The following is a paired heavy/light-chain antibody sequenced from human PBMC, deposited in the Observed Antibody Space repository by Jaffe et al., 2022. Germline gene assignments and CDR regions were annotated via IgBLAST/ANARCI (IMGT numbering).Light chain of an antibody. CDR3: QQYYSYPPN. CDR1: QGISSY. V-gene: IGKV1-8*01. Sequence: AIRMTQSPSSFSASTGDRVTITCRASQGISSYLAWYQQKPGKAPKLLIYAASTLQSGVPSRFSGSGSGTDFTLTISCLQSEDFATYYCQQYYSYPPNFGPGTKVDIK. CDR2: AAS. J-gene: IGKJ3*01.
Heavy chain of an antibody. CDR1: GFTFSSYG. D-gene: IGHD2-15*01. Sequence: QVQLVESGGGVVQPGGSLRLSCAASGFTFSSYGMHWVRQAPGKGLEWVAFIRYDGSNKYYADSVKGRFTISRDNSKNTLYLQMNSLRAEDTAVYYCAKGDCSGGSCYRSEYFQHWGQGTLVTVSS. CDR3: AKGDCSGGSCYRSEYFQH. J-gene: IGHJ1*01. CDR2: IRYDGSNK. V-gene: IGHV3-30*02.